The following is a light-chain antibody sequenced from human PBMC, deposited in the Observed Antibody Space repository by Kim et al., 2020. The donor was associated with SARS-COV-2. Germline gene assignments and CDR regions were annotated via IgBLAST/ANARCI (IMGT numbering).Light chain of an antibody. V-gene: IGLV3-21*04. CDR3: QVWDSSSDHPV. CDR1: NMGSKS. Sequence: APGKTARITCGGNNMGSKSVHWYQQKPGQAPVLVIYYDSDRPSGIPERFSGSNSGNTATLTISRVEAGDEADYYCQVWDSSSDHPVFGGGTKVTVL. CDR2: YDS. J-gene: IGLJ3*02.